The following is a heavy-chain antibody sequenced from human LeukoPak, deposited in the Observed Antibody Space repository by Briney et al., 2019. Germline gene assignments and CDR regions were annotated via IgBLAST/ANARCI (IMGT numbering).Heavy chain of an antibody. J-gene: IGHJ4*02. V-gene: IGHV4-34*01. CDR2: IYYSGST. Sequence: PSETLSLTCAVYGGSFSGYYWSWIRQPPGKGLEWIGSIYYSGSTYYNPSLKSRVTISVDTSKNQFSLKLSSVTAADTAVYYCARELSSTSPSIDYWGQGTLVTVSS. CDR3: ARELSSTSPSIDY. CDR1: GGSFSGYY. D-gene: IGHD2-2*01.